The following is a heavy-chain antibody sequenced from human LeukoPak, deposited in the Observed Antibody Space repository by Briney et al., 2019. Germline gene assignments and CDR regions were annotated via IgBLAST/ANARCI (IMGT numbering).Heavy chain of an antibody. CDR2: IAHGGRP. V-gene: IGHV4-38-2*02. CDR1: NYSISSAYY. D-gene: IGHD3-22*01. Sequence: PSGTLSLTCTVSNYSISSAYYWGWIRQPPGKGLEWIGSIAHGGRPYYNPSLKSRVTISVDTSKNQFSLKLSSVTAADTAVYFCARGPYSYDSSGAFDIWGQGTMVTVSS. CDR3: ARGPYSYDSSGAFDI. J-gene: IGHJ3*02.